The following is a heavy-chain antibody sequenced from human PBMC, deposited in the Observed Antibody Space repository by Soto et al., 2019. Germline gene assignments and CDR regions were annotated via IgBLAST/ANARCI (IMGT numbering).Heavy chain of an antibody. CDR1: GGTFSSYA. J-gene: IGHJ6*02. CDR3: ATPTSATATSYYYGMAV. V-gene: IGHV1-69*01. D-gene: IGHD4-4*01. CDR2: IIPIFGTA. Sequence: QVQLVQSGAEVKKPGSSVNVSCKASGGTFSSYAISWVRQAPGQGLEWMGGIIPIFGTANYAQKFQGRVTINADESTSTAYMELSSLRSEDTAVYYGATPTSATATSYYYGMAVWGQVTTDTVSS.